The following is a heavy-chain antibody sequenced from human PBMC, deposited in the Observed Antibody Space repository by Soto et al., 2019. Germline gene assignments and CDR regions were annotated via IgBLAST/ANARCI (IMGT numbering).Heavy chain of an antibody. CDR1: EFTFGRYW. CDR2: IDADGSGI. Sequence: EVQLVESWGGVVQPGGFLRLSCVPAEFTFGRYWMHWVRQAQGQGLVWVARIDADGSGIGYADSVKGRFTISRDNAQKTLYLQMNGLRAEDTAVYYCTISPSATHDDWGQGTLVTVSS. V-gene: IGHV3-74*01. CDR3: TISPSATHDD. J-gene: IGHJ4*02. D-gene: IGHD3-16*01.